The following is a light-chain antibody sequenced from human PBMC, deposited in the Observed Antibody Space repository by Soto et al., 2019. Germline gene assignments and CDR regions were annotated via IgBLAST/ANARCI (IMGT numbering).Light chain of an antibody. Sequence: EIVLTQSPGTLSLSPGERATLSCRASQSVSSSYLAWYQHKPGQAPRLLIYGASSRATGIPDRFSGSGSGTDFTHTISRLEPEEFAVYYCHQYDSSPLTFGGGTKVEIK. CDR1: QSVSSSY. J-gene: IGKJ4*01. CDR2: GAS. V-gene: IGKV3-20*01. CDR3: HQYDSSPLT.